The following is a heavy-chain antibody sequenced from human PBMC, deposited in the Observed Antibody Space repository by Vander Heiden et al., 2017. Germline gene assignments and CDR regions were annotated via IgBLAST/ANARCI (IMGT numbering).Heavy chain of an antibody. J-gene: IGHJ4*02. CDR2: ISSSSATI. CDR1: GFTFSSSS. V-gene: IGHV3-48*02. D-gene: IGHD3-16*01. CDR3: ARTAFGDNQIFDY. Sequence: EVQLVESGGGLLPPGGSLRLSCAASGFTFSSSSMNWVRQTPGKGLEWISYISSSSATILYSDSVKGRFTISRDNDENSLSLQMNNLRDEDTAVYYCARTAFGDNQIFDYWGQGTLVTVSS.